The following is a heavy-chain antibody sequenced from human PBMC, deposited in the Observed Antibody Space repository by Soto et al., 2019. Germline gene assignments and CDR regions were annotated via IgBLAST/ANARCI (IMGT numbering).Heavy chain of an antibody. D-gene: IGHD2-2*01. CDR1: GYTFTRYD. Sequence: QVQLVQSGAEVKKPGASVKVSCKASGYTFTRYDINWVRQATGQGLEWMGGMNPNSGNTGYAQKFQGRVTMTRNTSLSTAYMELSSLRSEDTAVYYCARGAYCSSTSCYPWYVYLWGRGNLVNVSS. V-gene: IGHV1-8*01. CDR2: MNPNSGNT. CDR3: ARGAYCSSTSCYPWYVYL. J-gene: IGHJ2*01.